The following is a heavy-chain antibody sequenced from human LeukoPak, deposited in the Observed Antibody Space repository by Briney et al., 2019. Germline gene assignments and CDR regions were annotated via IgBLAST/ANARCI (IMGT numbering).Heavy chain of an antibody. CDR1: GFTFSDYY. CDR3: ASETREYSYGYEGYGMDV. J-gene: IGHJ6*02. Sequence: GGSLRLSCAASGFTFSDYYMSWIRQAPGKGLEWVSYISGSGGTIYYADSVKGRFTISRDNAKNSLYQQMNSLRAEDTAVYYCASETREYSYGYEGYGMDVWGQGTTVTVSS. D-gene: IGHD5-18*01. V-gene: IGHV3-11*01. CDR2: ISGSGGTI.